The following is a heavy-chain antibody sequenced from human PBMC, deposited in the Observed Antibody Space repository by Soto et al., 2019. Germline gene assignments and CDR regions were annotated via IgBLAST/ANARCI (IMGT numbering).Heavy chain of an antibody. V-gene: IGHV1-69*01. Sequence: QVQLVQSGAEVKKPGFSVKVSCKASGDTFNKYAFNWVRQAPGQGLEWMGGIIPIFGTPNYAQRVQGRVTITADESTSTAYKEPSSLRSEDTAVYYCARGIDYGGVNRIDYWGQGTRVTVSS. CDR3: ARGIDYGGVNRIDY. CDR1: GDTFNKYA. CDR2: IIPIFGTP. J-gene: IGHJ4*02. D-gene: IGHD4-17*01.